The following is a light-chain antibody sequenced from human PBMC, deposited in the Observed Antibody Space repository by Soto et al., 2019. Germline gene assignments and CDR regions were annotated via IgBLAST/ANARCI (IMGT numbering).Light chain of an antibody. J-gene: IGKJ2*01. Sequence: DIQMTQSPSSLSASFGDRVTLTCRASQSIDTYLNWYQQKPGTAPKLLMYAASTLHSGVPSRFSGSGSGTDFPLTISSLQREDFATYCCQQSHSTPYTFGQGTKREI. V-gene: IGKV1-39*01. CDR1: QSIDTY. CDR2: AAS. CDR3: QQSHSTPYT.